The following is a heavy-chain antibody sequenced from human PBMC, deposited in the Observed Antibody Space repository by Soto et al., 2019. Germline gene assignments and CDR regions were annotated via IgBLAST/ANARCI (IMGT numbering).Heavy chain of an antibody. V-gene: IGHV4-34*01. CDR2: INHSGST. CDR3: ARGAPVVSGANWFDP. D-gene: IGHD2-2*01. J-gene: IGHJ5*02. Sequence: SETLSLTCAVYGGSFSGYYWSWIRQPPGKGLEWIGEINHSGSTNYNPSLKSRVTISVDTSKNQFSLKLSSVTAADTAVYYCARGAPVVSGANWFDPWGQGTLVTVSS. CDR1: GGSFSGYY.